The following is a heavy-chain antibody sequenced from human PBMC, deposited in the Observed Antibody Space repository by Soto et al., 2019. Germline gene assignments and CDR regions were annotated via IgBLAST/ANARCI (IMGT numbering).Heavy chain of an antibody. CDR1: GFTFSSYA. D-gene: IGHD6-19*01. Sequence: QVQLVESGGGVVQPGRSLRLSCAASGFTFSSYAMHWVRQAPGKGLEWVADISHDGSNKYYADSVKGRFTISRDNSKNTLYLQMNSLRAEDTAVYYCANGDRYSRGLASAFDIWGQGTMVTVSS. J-gene: IGHJ3*02. CDR2: ISHDGSNK. CDR3: ANGDRYSRGLASAFDI. V-gene: IGHV3-30-3*01.